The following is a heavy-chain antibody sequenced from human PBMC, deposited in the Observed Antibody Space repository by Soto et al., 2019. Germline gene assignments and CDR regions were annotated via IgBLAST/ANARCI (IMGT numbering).Heavy chain of an antibody. CDR3: ARGVLH. CDR1: GGSISSGGYY. D-gene: IGHD3-16*01. V-gene: IGHV4-31*03. J-gene: IGHJ4*02. Sequence: QVQLQESGPGLVKPSQTLSLTCTVSGGSISSGGYYWSWIRQHPGKGLEWIGSIYYSGSTYYNPSLXRXXTTSVDSSKNPRALKLSSVPAADTAVHHCARGVLHWGQGTLVTVSS. CDR2: IYYSGST.